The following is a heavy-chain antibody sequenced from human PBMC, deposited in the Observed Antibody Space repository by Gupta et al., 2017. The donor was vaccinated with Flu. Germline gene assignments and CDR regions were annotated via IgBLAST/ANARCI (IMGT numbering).Heavy chain of an antibody. D-gene: IGHD3-10*01. CDR3: ARDLWPSITMVRGAHPPMGAFDI. CDR1: GGTFSSYA. Sequence: QVQLVQSGAEVKKPGSSVKVSCKASGGTFSSYAISWVRQAPGQGLEWMGGIIPIFGTANYAQKFQGRVTITADESTSTAYMELSSLRSEDTAVYYCARDLWPSITMVRGAHPPMGAFDIWGQGTMVTVSS. V-gene: IGHV1-69*01. J-gene: IGHJ3*02. CDR2: IIPIFGTA.